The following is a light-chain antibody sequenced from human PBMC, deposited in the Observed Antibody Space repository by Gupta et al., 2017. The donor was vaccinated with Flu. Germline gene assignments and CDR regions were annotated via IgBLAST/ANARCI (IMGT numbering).Light chain of an antibody. J-gene: IGKJ1*01. Sequence: DIQMTQSPSSLSASVGDTVTITCRASQGIGNDLGWHQQKPGKAPKRLIYAASSLQSGVPSRFSGSGSGTEFTLTISSLQPEDFATYYCRQQNSYPWTFGQGTKVEIK. CDR3: RQQNSYPWT. CDR1: QGIGND. V-gene: IGKV1-17*01. CDR2: AAS.